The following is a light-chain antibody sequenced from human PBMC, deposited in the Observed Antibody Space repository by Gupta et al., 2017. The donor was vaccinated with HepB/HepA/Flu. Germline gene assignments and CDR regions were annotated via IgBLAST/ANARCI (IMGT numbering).Light chain of an antibody. CDR3: QHFTSFPLT. Sequence: GVTISGRASQDIRTSLAWYQQKPGKAPKLLIYAASTLQSGVPSRFSGRGSGTDFSLTISRLQPEDFATYYCQHFTSFPLTFGGGTKVDIK. J-gene: IGKJ4*01. CDR2: AAS. V-gene: IGKV1-9*01. CDR1: QDIRTS.